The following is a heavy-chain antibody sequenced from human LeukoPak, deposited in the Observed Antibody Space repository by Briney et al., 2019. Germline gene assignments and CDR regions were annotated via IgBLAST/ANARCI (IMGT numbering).Heavy chain of an antibody. J-gene: IGHJ4*02. CDR3: ARVGMTSGSGCDC. CDR2: ISSNGGST. CDR1: GFTLSRHA. Sequence: GRSLRLSCAASGFTLSRHAMHWVRQAPGKGLEFVSAISSNGGSTYYASSVKGRFIISRDSSKNTLYLQMGSLRAEDMALYYCARVGMTSGSGCDCWGQGTLVTVSS. V-gene: IGHV3-64*01. D-gene: IGHD6-19*01.